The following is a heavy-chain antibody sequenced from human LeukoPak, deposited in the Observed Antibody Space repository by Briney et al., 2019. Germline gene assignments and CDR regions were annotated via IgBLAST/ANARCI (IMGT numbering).Heavy chain of an antibody. V-gene: IGHV4-39*01. CDR1: GGSINSSNYY. CDR2: IYSSVST. D-gene: IGHD3-22*01. J-gene: IGHJ3*02. CDR3: ARGGNYYDSSGAFFSLAFDI. Sequence: PSETLSFTCTVSGGSINSSNYYWGWIRQPPGKGLEWIGSIYSSVSTYYNPSLKSRVTISVDTSKNQFSLKLSSVTAADTAVYYCARGGNYYDSSGAFFSLAFDIWGQGTMVTVSS.